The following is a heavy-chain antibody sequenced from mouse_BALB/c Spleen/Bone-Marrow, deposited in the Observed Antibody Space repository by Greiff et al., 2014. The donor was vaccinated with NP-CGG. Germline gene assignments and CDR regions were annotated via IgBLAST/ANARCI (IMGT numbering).Heavy chain of an antibody. CDR1: GYTFTSYW. CDR2: IDPSDSYT. V-gene: IGHV1S127*01. D-gene: IGHD3-2*01. CDR3: TIPTARACFDY. J-gene: IGHJ2*01. Sequence: QVQLQQSGAELVKPGASVKMSCKASGYTFTSYWMHWVKQRPGQGLEWIGVIDPSDSYTSYNQKFKGKATLTVDTSSSTAHMQLSSLTSEDSAVYYCTIPTARACFDYWGQGTTLTVSS.